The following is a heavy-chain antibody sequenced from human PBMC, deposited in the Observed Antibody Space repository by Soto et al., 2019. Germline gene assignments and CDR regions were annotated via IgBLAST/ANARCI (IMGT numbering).Heavy chain of an antibody. Sequence: EVQLLESGGGLVQPGGSLRLSCAASGFTFSTYAMSWVRQAPGKGLEWVSAISGSGGSTYYADSVKGRFTISRDNSKNTLYLQMNSLRAEDTAVYYCAKDRYEYSSSSLEKPFDYWGQGTLVTVSS. CDR2: ISGSGGST. CDR3: AKDRYEYSSSSLEKPFDY. V-gene: IGHV3-23*01. J-gene: IGHJ4*02. D-gene: IGHD6-6*01. CDR1: GFTFSTYA.